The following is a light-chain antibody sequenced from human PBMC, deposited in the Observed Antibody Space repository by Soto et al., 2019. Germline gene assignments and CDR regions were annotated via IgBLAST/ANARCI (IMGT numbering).Light chain of an antibody. CDR1: SSDVGDYNY. V-gene: IGLV2-11*01. J-gene: IGLJ1*01. CDR2: DVS. Sequence: QSVLTQPRSVSGSPGQSVTISCTGTSSDVGDYNYVSWYQQHPGKAPKLMIYDVSQRPSGVPDRFSGSKSGNTASPTISGLQAEDETDYYCCSYAGNFYVFGTGTKATVL. CDR3: CSYAGNFYV.